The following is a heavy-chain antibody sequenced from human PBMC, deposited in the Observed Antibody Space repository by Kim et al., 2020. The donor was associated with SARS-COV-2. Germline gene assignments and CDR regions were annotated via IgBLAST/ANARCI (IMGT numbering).Heavy chain of an antibody. D-gene: IGHD3-10*01. V-gene: IGHV7-4-1*02. J-gene: IGHJ5*02. Sequence: AQGFTGRFVFSLDTSVSTAYLQISSLKAEDTAVYYCARALWFGVRGWFDPWGQGTLVTVSS. CDR3: ARALWFGVRGWFDP.